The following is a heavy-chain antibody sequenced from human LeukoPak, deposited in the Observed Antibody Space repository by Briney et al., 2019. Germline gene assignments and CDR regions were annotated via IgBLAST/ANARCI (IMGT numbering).Heavy chain of an antibody. V-gene: IGHV4-34*01. D-gene: IGHD1-26*01. CDR2: INHSGST. CDR3: ARGQAIVGASYFDY. J-gene: IGHJ4*02. CDR1: GGSFGGYY. Sequence: PSETLSLTCAVYGGSFGGYYWSWIRQPPGKGLEWIGEINHSGSTNYNPSLKSRVTISVDTSKNQFSLKLSSVTAADTAVYYCARGQAIVGASYFDYWGQGTLVTVSS.